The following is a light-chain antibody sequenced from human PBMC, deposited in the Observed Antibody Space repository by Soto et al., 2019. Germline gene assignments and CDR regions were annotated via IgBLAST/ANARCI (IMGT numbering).Light chain of an antibody. CDR1: TGVVGSYSH. J-gene: IGLJ1*01. CDR3: CSYALSSSYV. V-gene: IGLV2-23*01. Sequence: SLTQPASLSGSPGQSITTARPGTTGVVGSYSHVSWYQQHPGKAPRLIIYEGSKRPPGVSHRFSASRSDKTASLTISGLQAEDEAAYYCCSYALSSSYVFGTGTKVTVL. CDR2: EGS.